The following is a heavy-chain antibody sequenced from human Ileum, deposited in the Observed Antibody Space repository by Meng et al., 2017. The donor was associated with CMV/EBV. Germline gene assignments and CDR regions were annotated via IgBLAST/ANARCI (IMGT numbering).Heavy chain of an antibody. V-gene: IGHV3-74*01. Sequence: GGSLRLSCAASGFTFSTYWMHWVRQVPGKGLVWVSRSSNDGSSTSYADSVKGRFTISRDNAKNTLFLQINSLRAEDTGVYYCARGLSNNWFDTWGRGTLVTVSS. CDR2: SSNDGSST. CDR3: ARGLSNNWFDT. CDR1: GFTFSTYW. J-gene: IGHJ5*02.